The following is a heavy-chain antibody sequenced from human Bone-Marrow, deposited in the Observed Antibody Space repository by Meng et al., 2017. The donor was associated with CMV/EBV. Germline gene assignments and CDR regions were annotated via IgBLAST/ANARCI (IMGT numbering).Heavy chain of an antibody. CDR2: ISYDGSNK. J-gene: IGHJ4*02. CDR3: FGADDY. Sequence: SLKISCAASGFTFSSYWMHWVRQAPGKGLEWVAVISYDGSNKYYADSVKGRFTISRDNSKNTLYLQMNSLRAEDTAVYYVFGADDYWGQGTLVTVSS. CDR1: GFTFSSYW. D-gene: IGHD3-10*01. V-gene: IGHV3-30-3*01.